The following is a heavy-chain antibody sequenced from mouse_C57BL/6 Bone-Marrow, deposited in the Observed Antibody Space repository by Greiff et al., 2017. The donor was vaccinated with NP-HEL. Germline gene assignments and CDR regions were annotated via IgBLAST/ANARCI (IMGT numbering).Heavy chain of an antibody. CDR2: IDPSDSYN. CDR3: ARMYYGSSQTRYFDV. V-gene: IGHV1-50*01. Sequence: VQLQQPGAELVKPGASVKLSCKASGYTFTSYWMQWVKQRPGQGLEWIGEIDPSDSYNNYNQKFKGKATLTVDTSSSTAYMQLSSLTSEDSAVYYCARMYYGSSQTRYFDVWGTGTTVTVSS. J-gene: IGHJ1*03. CDR1: GYTFTSYW. D-gene: IGHD1-1*01.